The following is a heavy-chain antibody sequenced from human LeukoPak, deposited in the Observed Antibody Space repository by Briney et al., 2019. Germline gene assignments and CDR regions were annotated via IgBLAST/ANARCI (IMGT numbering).Heavy chain of an antibody. V-gene: IGHV3-23*01. CDR2: ISGSGGST. J-gene: IGHJ3*02. Sequence: GGSLRLSCAATGFTFSSYAMSWVRQAPGKGLEWVSGISGSGGSTYYADSVKGRYTISRDYSKNTLYLQMNSLRAEDTAVYYCAKDLFRFSLTVVVTATDSQGYAFDIWGQGTMVTVSS. D-gene: IGHD2-21*02. CDR3: AKDLFRFSLTVVVTATDSQGYAFDI. CDR1: GFTFSSYA.